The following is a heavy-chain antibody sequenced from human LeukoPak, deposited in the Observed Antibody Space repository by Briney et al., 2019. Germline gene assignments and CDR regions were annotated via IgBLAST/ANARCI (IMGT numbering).Heavy chain of an antibody. CDR3: ARDRELGY. J-gene: IGHJ4*02. CDR1: GDSISIYY. D-gene: IGHD3-10*01. V-gene: IGHV4-59*01. CDR2: IYNSGST. Sequence: PSETLSLTCTVSGDSISIYYWSWIRQPPGKGLEWIGYIYNSGSTNYNPSLKSRVTISVDTSKNQFSLKLTSVTAADTAIYYCARDRELGYWGQGTLVTVSS.